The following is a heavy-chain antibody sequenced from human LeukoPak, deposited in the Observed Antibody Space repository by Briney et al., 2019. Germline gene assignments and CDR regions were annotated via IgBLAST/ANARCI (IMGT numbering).Heavy chain of an antibody. Sequence: SETLSLTCAVYGGSFSDYYWGWIRQPPGKGLEWIGEINHSGSTNYNPSLKSRVTISVDTSKNQFSLKLSPVTAADTAVYYCARVAIAAAEGYWGQGTLVTVSS. CDR3: ARVAIAAAEGY. CDR2: INHSGST. J-gene: IGHJ4*02. D-gene: IGHD6-13*01. V-gene: IGHV4-34*01. CDR1: GGSFSDYY.